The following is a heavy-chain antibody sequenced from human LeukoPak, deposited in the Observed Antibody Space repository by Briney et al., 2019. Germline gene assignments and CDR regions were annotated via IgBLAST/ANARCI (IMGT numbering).Heavy chain of an antibody. D-gene: IGHD7-27*01. CDR3: ARRITGDGYFDY. V-gene: IGHV4-4*07. CDR2: IYAGGGT. CDR1: GGFVSSYF. Sequence: SEALSLTCAVSGGFVSSYFWSWIRQPAGKGLEWIGRIYAGGGTNYNPSLKSRVTMSVDTSKNQFSLKLNSVTAADTAVYYCARRITGDGYFDYWGQGTLVTVSS. J-gene: IGHJ4*02.